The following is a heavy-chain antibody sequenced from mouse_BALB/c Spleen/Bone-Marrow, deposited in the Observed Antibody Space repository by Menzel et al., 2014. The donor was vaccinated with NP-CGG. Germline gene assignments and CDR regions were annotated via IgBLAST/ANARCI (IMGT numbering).Heavy chain of an antibody. CDR1: GFNIKDTY. CDR3: ARWEYYAMDY. J-gene: IGHJ4*01. Sequence: EVLLVESGAELVKPGASVKLSCTASGFNIKDTYMHWVKQRPEQGLEWIGRIDPANGNTKYDPNFQDKATITADTSSNTAYLQLSSLTSEDTAAYYCARWEYYAMDYWGQGTSVTVSS. D-gene: IGHD4-1*01. V-gene: IGHV14-3*02. CDR2: IDPANGNT.